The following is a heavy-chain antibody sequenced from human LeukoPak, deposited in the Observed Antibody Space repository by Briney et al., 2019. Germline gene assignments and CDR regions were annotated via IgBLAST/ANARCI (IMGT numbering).Heavy chain of an antibody. CDR2: IKQDGSEK. D-gene: IGHD6-19*01. J-gene: IGHJ4*02. CDR3: ARDEQWLVMGTFDY. Sequence: PGGSLRLSCAASGYSFSSYWMSWVRQAPGKGLEWVANIKQDGSEKYYVDSVKGRFTISRDNSKNTLYLQMNSLRDEDTAVYYCARDEQWLVMGTFDYWGQGTLVTVSS. CDR1: GYSFSSYW. V-gene: IGHV3-7*01.